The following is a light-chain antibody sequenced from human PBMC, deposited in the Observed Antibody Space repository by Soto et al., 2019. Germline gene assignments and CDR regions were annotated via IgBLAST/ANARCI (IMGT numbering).Light chain of an antibody. V-gene: IGLV1-51*01. Sequence: QSALTQPPSASGTPGQRVTISCSGSSSNIGSNYVYWYQQRAGTAPKLLIYDDNKRPSGIPDRFSGSKSGTSATLGITGFQTGDEADYYCGSWDSSLSAYVFGTGTKVTVL. CDR1: SSNIGSNY. J-gene: IGLJ1*01. CDR3: GSWDSSLSAYV. CDR2: DDN.